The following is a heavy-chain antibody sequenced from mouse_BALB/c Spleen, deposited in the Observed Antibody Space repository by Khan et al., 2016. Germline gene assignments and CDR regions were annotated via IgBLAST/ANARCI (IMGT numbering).Heavy chain of an antibody. Sequence: QIQLVQSGPELKKPGETVKISCKASGYTFTDYSMHWVKQAPGKGLKWMGWINTETGEPTYADDFKGRFAFSLETSASTAYFQINNLKNEDTATYFCSRRDDYDGFAYWGQGTLVTVSA. J-gene: IGHJ3*01. CDR1: GYTFTDYS. V-gene: IGHV9-2-1*01. D-gene: IGHD2-4*01. CDR3: SRRDDYDGFAY. CDR2: INTETGEP.